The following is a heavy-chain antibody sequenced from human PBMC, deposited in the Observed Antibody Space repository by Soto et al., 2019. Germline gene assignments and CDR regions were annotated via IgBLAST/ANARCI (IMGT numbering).Heavy chain of an antibody. V-gene: IGHV4-39*01. CDR1: GGSISSSSSY. CDR3: ARIGTPVHLKRGSLDF. J-gene: IGHJ4*02. CDR2: IYYSGST. Sequence: LSLTCTVSGGSISSSSSYWGWIRQRPGKGLEWIGSIYYSGSTYYNPSLKSRVNILQDTSKNQFSLNLTSMTAAATAVYYCARIGTPVHLKRGSLDFWGQGTLGTGS. D-gene: IGHD3-16*01.